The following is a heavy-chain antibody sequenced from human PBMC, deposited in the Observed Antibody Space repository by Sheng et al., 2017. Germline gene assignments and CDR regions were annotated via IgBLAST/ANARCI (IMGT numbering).Heavy chain of an antibody. V-gene: IGHV1-69*02. Sequence: QVQLVQSGAEVKKPGSSVKVSCKASGGTFSSYTISWVRQAPGQGLEWMGRIIPILGIANYAQKFQGRVTITADKSTSTAYMELSSLRSEDTAVYYCARPDYGGNSEAFDIWGQGTMVTVSS. J-gene: IGHJ3*02. CDR1: GGTFSSYT. CDR3: ARPDYGGNSEAFDI. CDR2: IIPILGIA. D-gene: IGHD2-21*02.